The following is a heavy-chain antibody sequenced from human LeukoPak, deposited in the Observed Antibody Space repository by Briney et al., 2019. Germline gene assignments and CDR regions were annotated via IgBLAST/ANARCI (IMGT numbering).Heavy chain of an antibody. V-gene: IGHV3-74*01. J-gene: IGHJ4*02. CDR2: INNDGSST. CDR3: ACYGIAPPY. CDR1: GFTFSNYW. Sequence: GGSLRLSCVASGFTFSNYWMHWVRHAPGKGLVWVSHINNDGSSTSYADSVKGRFTISRDNAKNTLYLQMNSLRTEDTAVYYCACYGIAPPYWGQGTLVTVSS. D-gene: IGHD2-15*01.